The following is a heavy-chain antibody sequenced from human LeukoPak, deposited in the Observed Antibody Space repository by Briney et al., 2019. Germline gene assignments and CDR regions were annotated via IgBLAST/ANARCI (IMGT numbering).Heavy chain of an antibody. CDR2: ISYDGSNK. Sequence: PGRSLTLSCAASGLTFSSNSMHWVRHAPGQGRGWEAVISYDGSNKYYADSVKGRFTISRDNSTNKLYLQMHSLITADTAADDCPIVATISDLDQWVQGGLVGVSS. J-gene: IGHJ4*02. V-gene: IGHV3-30*03. CDR3: PIVATISDLDQ. CDR1: GLTFSSNS. D-gene: IGHD5-12*01.